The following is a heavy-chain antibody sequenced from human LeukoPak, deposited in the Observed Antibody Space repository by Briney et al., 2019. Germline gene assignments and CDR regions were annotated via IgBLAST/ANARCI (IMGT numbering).Heavy chain of an antibody. CDR2: LSGGGGGT. CDR3: AKRGVVIRVFLVGFHKEAYYFDS. V-gene: IGHV3-23*01. D-gene: IGHD3-10*01. Sequence: GGSLRLSCAVSGITLSNYGMSWVRQAPGKGLEWVAGLSGGGGGTNYADSVQGRFTISRDNPKNTLYLQMNSLRAEDTAVYFCAKRGVVIRVFLVGFHKEAYYFDSWGQGVLVTVSS. J-gene: IGHJ4*02. CDR1: GITLSNYG.